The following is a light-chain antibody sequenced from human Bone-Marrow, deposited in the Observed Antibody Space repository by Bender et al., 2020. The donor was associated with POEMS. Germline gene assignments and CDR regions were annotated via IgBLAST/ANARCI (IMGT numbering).Light chain of an antibody. CDR3: SSYTSGSTLL. Sequence: QSALTQPASVSGSPGQSITISCTGTRSDVGGYNYVSWYQQYPGKAPKLIIYEVTNRPSGVSNRFSGSKSGNTASLTISGLQAEDEADYYCSSYTSGSTLLFGGGTKLTVL. V-gene: IGLV2-14*01. CDR2: EVT. CDR1: RSDVGGYNY. J-gene: IGLJ3*02.